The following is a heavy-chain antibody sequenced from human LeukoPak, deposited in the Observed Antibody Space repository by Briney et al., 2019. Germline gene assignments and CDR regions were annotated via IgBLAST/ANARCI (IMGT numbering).Heavy chain of an antibody. CDR2: IYYSGST. D-gene: IGHD4-17*01. Sequence: SQTLSLTCTVSGGSISSGGYYWSWIRQHPGKGLEWIGYIYYSGSTYYNPSLKSRVTISVDTSKNQLSLKLSSVTAADTAVYYCRAKTVTGLDYWGLGALVTVSS. J-gene: IGHJ4*02. CDR3: RAKTVTGLDY. CDR1: GGSISSGGYY. V-gene: IGHV4-31*09.